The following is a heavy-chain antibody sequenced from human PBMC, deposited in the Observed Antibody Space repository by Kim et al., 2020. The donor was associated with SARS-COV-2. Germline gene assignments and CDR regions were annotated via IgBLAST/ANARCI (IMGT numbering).Heavy chain of an antibody. V-gene: IGHV3-53*01. CDR1: GFTVSSNY. J-gene: IGHJ6*02. Sequence: GGSLRLSCAASGFTVSSNYMSWVRQAPGKGLEWVSVIYSGGSTYYADSVKGRFTISRDNSKNTLYLQMNSLRAEDTAVYYCARDQYSSGWGYYYGMDVWGQGTTVTVSS. D-gene: IGHD6-19*01. CDR3: ARDQYSSGWGYYYGMDV. CDR2: IYSGGST.